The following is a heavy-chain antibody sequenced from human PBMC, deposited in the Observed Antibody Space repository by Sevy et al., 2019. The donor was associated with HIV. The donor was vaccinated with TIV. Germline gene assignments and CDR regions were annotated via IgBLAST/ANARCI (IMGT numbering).Heavy chain of an antibody. CDR2: INPSGGST. Sequence: ASVKVSCKASGYTFTSYYMHWVRQAPGQGLEWMGIINPSGGSTSYAPKFQGRVTMTRDTSTSTVYMELSSLRSEDTAVYYCARDAEPGYSSYEYYFDYWGQGTLVTVSS. CDR3: ARDAEPGYSSYEYYFDY. V-gene: IGHV1-46*01. J-gene: IGHJ4*02. CDR1: GYTFTSYY. D-gene: IGHD6-19*01.